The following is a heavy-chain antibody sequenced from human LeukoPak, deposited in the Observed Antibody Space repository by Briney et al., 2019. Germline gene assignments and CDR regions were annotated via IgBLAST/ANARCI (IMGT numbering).Heavy chain of an antibody. Sequence: SQTLSLTCTVSGGSISSGGYYWSWIRQPPGKGLEWIGYIYHSGSTYYNPSLKSRVTISVDRSKNQFSLKLSSVTAADTAAYYCAREGRTPGVVAIWGQGTMVTVSS. CDR1: GGSISSGGYY. CDR2: IYHSGST. J-gene: IGHJ3*02. CDR3: AREGRTPGVVAI. V-gene: IGHV4-30-2*01. D-gene: IGHD2-15*01.